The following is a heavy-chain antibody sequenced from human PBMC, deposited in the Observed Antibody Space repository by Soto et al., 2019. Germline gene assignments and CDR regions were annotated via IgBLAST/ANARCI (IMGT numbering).Heavy chain of an antibody. V-gene: IGHV3-23*01. CDR3: AKRAAHDFDY. CDR1: GFTFSSYA. J-gene: IGHJ4*02. CDR2: ISGSGGST. Sequence: EVQLLESGGGLVQPGGSLRLSCAASGFTFSSYAMSWVRQAPGKGLEWVSAISGSGGSTYYADSVKGRFTISRDYSKNPLYLQMNSLRAEDMAVYCAKRAAHDFDYWGQGTLVSVSS.